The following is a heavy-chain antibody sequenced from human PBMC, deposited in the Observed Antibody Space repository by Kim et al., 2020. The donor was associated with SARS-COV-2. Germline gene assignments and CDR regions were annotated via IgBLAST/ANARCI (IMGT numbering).Heavy chain of an antibody. Sequence: SETLSLTCTVSGGSISSYYWSWIRQPPGKGLEWIGYIYYSGSTNYNPSLKSRVTISVDTSKNQFSLKLSSVTAADTAVYYCARQIFGSYYFDYWGQGTLV. J-gene: IGHJ4*02. V-gene: IGHV4-59*08. CDR3: ARQIFGSYYFDY. CDR1: GGSISSYY. D-gene: IGHD1-26*01. CDR2: IYYSGST.